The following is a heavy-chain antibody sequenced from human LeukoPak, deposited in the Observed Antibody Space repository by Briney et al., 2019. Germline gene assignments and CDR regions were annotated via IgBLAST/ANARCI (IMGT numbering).Heavy chain of an antibody. J-gene: IGHJ3*02. D-gene: IGHD5-18*01. CDR2: ISYSGST. CDR3: ARDGLWIQNAFDI. CDR1: GYSVSSGYY. V-gene: IGHV4-38-2*02. Sequence: SETLSLTCTVSGYSVSSGYYWGWIRQSPGKGLEWIGSISYSGSTYYNSSLKSRVTVSVDMSKNQFSLKLSSVTAADTAVYYCARDGLWIQNAFDIWGQGTMVTVSS.